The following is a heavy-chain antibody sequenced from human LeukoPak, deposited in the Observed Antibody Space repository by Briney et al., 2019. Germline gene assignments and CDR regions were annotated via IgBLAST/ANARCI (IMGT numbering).Heavy chain of an antibody. Sequence: GGSLRLSCTASGLTFSDYSMNWVRQAPGKGLEWVSYISSTGNPRHYAESVEGRFTISRDNAKDSLYLQMNSLRAEDTAVHYCAREQYYYDSSGYQQHDAFDIWGQGTMVTVSS. V-gene: IGHV3-48*01. D-gene: IGHD3-22*01. CDR2: ISSTGNPR. CDR3: AREQYYYDSSGYQQHDAFDI. CDR1: GLTFSDYS. J-gene: IGHJ3*02.